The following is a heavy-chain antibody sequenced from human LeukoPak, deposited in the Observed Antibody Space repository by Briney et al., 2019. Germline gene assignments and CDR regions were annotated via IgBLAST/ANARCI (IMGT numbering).Heavy chain of an antibody. Sequence: SVKVSCTASGGTFSSYAISWVRQAPGQGLGWMVGIIPIFGTANYAQKFQGRVTITADESTSTAYMELSSLRSEDTAVYYCARDHYDDSSGYYYFDYWGQGTLVTVSS. CDR1: GGTFSSYA. CDR3: ARDHYDDSSGYYYFDY. J-gene: IGHJ4*02. V-gene: IGHV1-69*13. CDR2: IIPIFGTA. D-gene: IGHD3-22*01.